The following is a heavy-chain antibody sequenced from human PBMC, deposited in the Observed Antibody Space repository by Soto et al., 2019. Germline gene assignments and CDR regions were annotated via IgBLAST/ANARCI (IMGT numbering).Heavy chain of an antibody. CDR3: AKRPRQSSVVVAEY. J-gene: IGHJ4*02. CDR1: GFTFSSYG. Sequence: QVQLVESGGGVVQPGRSLRLSCAASGFTFSSYGMHWVRQAPGKGLEWVAVISYDGSNKYYADSAKGRFTISRDNSKKTPYLQMNTRRGEDAAVYYCAKRPRQSSVVVAEYWGQGTLVTVSS. CDR2: ISYDGSNK. D-gene: IGHD2-15*01. V-gene: IGHV3-30*18.